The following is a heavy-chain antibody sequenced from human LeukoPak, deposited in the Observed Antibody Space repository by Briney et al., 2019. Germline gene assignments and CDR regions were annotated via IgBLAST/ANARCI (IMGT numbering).Heavy chain of an antibody. D-gene: IGHD3-16*01. CDR3: ARGGVFPRQFDP. CDR1: GGSFSGYY. CDR2: IYYSGST. Sequence: PSETLSLTCAVYGGSFSGYYWSWIRQPPGKGLEWIGYIYYSGSTNYNPSLKSRVTISVDTSKNQFSLKLSSVTAADTAVYYCARGGVFPRQFDPWGQGTLVTVSS. J-gene: IGHJ5*02. V-gene: IGHV4-59*01.